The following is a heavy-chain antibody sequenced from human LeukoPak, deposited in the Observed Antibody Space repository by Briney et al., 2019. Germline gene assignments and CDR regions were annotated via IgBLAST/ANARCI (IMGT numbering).Heavy chain of an antibody. Sequence: PSETLSLTCTVSGGSISTYYWSWIRQPPGKGLEWIGYIYYSGSTNYNPSLKSRATMSVDTSKNQFSLKMSSVTAADTAVYYCARRGYGYDDYWGQGTLVTVSS. CDR1: GGSISTYY. D-gene: IGHD5-18*01. CDR2: IYYSGST. J-gene: IGHJ4*02. V-gene: IGHV4-59*01. CDR3: ARRGYGYDDY.